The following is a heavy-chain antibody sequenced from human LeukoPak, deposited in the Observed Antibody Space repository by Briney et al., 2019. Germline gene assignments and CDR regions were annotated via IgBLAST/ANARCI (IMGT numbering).Heavy chain of an antibody. CDR3: ARDVGRIAVAGTGTVDI. J-gene: IGHJ3*02. CDR2: INWNGGST. CDR1: GFTFDDYG. Sequence: GGSLRLSCAASGFTFDDYGMSWVRQAPGKGLEWVSGINWNGGSTGYADSVKGRFTISRDNSKNTLYLQMNSLRAEDTAVYYCARDVGRIAVAGTGTVDIWGQGTMVTVSS. V-gene: IGHV3-20*04. D-gene: IGHD6-19*01.